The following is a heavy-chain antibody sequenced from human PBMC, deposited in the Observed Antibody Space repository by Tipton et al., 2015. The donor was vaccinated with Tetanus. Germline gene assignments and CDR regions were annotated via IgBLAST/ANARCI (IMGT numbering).Heavy chain of an antibody. CDR1: GFIFSSYG. D-gene: IGHD2-15*01. CDR3: AREADCSGGSCFSGGFDN. J-gene: IGHJ4*02. CDR2: SWYDGTDK. V-gene: IGHV3-33*01. Sequence: SLRLSCAASGFIFSSYGIHWVRQAPGKGLEWVAVSWYDGTDKYYADSVKGRFTISRDNSKNTLYLQMNSLRAEETAVYYCAREADCSGGSCFSGGFDNWGQGTQVTVSS.